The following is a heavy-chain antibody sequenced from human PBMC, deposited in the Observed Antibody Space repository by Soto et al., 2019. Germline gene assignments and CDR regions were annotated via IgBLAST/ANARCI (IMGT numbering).Heavy chain of an antibody. Sequence: SVKVSCKASGGTFSSYAISWVRQAPGQGLEWMGGIIPIFGTANYAQKFQGRVTITADESTSTAYMELSSLRSEDTAVYYCARLLDYGDYVGSHDYWGQGTLDTVSS. CDR1: GGTFSSYA. J-gene: IGHJ4*02. CDR2: IIPIFGTA. D-gene: IGHD4-17*01. V-gene: IGHV1-69*13. CDR3: ARLLDYGDYVGSHDY.